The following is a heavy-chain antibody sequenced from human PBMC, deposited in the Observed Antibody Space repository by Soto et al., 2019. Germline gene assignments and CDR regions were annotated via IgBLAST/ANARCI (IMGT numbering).Heavy chain of an antibody. J-gene: IGHJ4*02. CDR2: ILPTSVTP. D-gene: IGHD3-22*01. Sequence: SVKVSCKASGGTFRGYAISWVRQAPGQGLEWLGGILPTSVTPNYAQKFRGRVTLTADESTNTAFLELRSLRSADTAVYYCARGYDVNSELDYWGQGTLVTVSS. V-gene: IGHV1-69*13. CDR1: GGTFRGYA. CDR3: ARGYDVNSELDY.